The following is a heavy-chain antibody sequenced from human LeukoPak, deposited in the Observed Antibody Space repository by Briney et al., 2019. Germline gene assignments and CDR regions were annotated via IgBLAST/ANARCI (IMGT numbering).Heavy chain of an antibody. V-gene: IGHV4-61*02. CDR1: GGSISSGSYY. CDR2: VYFSGST. Sequence: PSETLSLTCTVSGGSISSGSYYWGGIRQPAGKGLEWIGRVYFSGSTNYNPSLKGRVTISVDTCKNQFSLSLMSVTAADTAVYYCVKDGGHTALDPWGQGTQVTVSS. J-gene: IGHJ5*02. D-gene: IGHD3-16*01. CDR3: VKDGGHTALDP.